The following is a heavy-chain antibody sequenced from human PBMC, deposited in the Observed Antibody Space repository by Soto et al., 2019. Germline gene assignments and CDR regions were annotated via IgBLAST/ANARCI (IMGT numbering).Heavy chain of an antibody. CDR3: ARDGSYYDSSGYFHKYYSGMDV. CDR1: GFMFSDHN. Sequence: EVQLVESGGGLVQPGGSLRLSCAASGFMFSDHNMNWVRQAPGRGLEWVSLIRKNSDAIYYADSVKGRFTISRDNAYNSLDLQMNSLRDEDTAVYYCARDGSYYDSSGYFHKYYSGMDVWGKGTTVTVSS. V-gene: IGHV3-48*02. D-gene: IGHD3-22*01. J-gene: IGHJ6*04. CDR2: IRKNSDAI.